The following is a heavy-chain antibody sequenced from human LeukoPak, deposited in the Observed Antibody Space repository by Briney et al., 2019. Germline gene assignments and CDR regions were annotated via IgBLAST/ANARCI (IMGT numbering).Heavy chain of an antibody. Sequence: PGGSLRLSCAASGFTFSSYAMSWVRQAPGKGLEWVSAISGSGGRLFYADSVKGRFTISRDNSKNTLHLQMNSLRAEDTAVYYCAKESPYRAPTRTYYFDYWGQGTLVTVSS. V-gene: IGHV3-23*01. CDR3: AKESPYRAPTRTYYFDY. J-gene: IGHJ4*02. CDR2: ISGSGGRL. D-gene: IGHD2-15*01. CDR1: GFTFSSYA.